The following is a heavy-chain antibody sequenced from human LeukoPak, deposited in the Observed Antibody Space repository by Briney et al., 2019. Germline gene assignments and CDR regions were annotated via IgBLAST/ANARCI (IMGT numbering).Heavy chain of an antibody. D-gene: IGHD6-13*01. CDR3: ARDRRGIAAAGTRWFDP. CDR2: IYYSGST. Sequence: SETLSLTCAVSGGSISSGGYSWSWIRQPPGKGLEWIGYIYYSGSTNYNPSLESRVTISVDTSKNQFSLKLSSVTAADTAVYYCARDRRGIAAAGTRWFDPWGQGTLVTVSS. CDR1: GGSISSGGYS. J-gene: IGHJ5*02. V-gene: IGHV4-61*08.